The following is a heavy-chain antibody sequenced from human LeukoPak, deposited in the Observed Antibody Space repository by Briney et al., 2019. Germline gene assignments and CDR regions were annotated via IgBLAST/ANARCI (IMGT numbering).Heavy chain of an antibody. CDR2: INPHTGDT. Sequence: GASVKVSCKASGYTFVTYGISWVRQAPGQGLEWMGWINPHTGDTKNAQKFHDRVTMTADPFTDTAYMELRSLRSDDTGVYYCARGDFDFDSWGQGTLVTVSS. CDR3: ARGDFDFDS. CDR1: GYTFVTYG. J-gene: IGHJ4*02. V-gene: IGHV1-18*01. D-gene: IGHD2-21*01.